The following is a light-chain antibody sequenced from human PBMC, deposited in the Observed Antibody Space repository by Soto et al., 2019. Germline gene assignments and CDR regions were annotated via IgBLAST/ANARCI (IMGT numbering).Light chain of an antibody. J-gene: IGLJ1*01. CDR2: EVS. Sequence: QSALTQPASVSGSPGQSITISCTGTSSDVGTYNYVSWYQHHPGKAPKLIIYEVSNRPSGVSNRFSGSKSGSTASLTISGLQPEDEADSPCTSYTRDTALVFGTGTKDALL. CDR3: TSYTRDTALV. V-gene: IGLV2-14*01. CDR1: SSDVGTYNY.